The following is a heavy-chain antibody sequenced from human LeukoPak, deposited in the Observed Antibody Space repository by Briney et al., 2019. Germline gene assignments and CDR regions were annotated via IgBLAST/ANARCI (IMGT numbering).Heavy chain of an antibody. CDR2: IYHSGST. Sequence: SETLSLTCAVSGYSISSAYYCGWIRQPPGKGLEWTGSIYHSGSTYYNPSLKSRVAISVDTSKNQFSLKLSSVPAADTAVYYSARHEVGMGAFLYGGQGTLVTVSS. D-gene: IGHD2-21*01. CDR3: ARHEVGMGAFLY. J-gene: IGHJ4*02. CDR1: GYSISSAYY. V-gene: IGHV4-38-2*01.